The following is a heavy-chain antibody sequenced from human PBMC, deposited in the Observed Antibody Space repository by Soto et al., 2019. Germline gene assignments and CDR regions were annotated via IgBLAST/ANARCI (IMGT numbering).Heavy chain of an antibody. V-gene: IGHV1-69*02. CDR1: GGTFSSYS. D-gene: IGHD2-2*01. CDR2: VIPILGME. J-gene: IGHJ5*02. Sequence: QVQPVQSGAEVKKPGSSVKVSCEASGGTFSSYSFSWVRQAPGQGLEWMGRVIPILGMENYAQKYQGRVIITADKSTSTVNMEMSSLRTEDTAVYYCARGGAVVVPGAVDRHNWFDPWGQGTLVTVSS. CDR3: ARGGAVVVPGAVDRHNWFDP.